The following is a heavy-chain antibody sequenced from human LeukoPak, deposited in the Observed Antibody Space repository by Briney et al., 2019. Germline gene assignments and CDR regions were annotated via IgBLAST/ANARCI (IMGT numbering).Heavy chain of an antibody. CDR1: GGSFSGYY. Sequence: PSETLSLTCAVYGGSFSGYYWNWIRQPPGKGLEWIGEINHSGSTNYNPSLKSRVTISVDTSKNQFSLKLSSVTAADPAVYYCARGQFSYNFDYWGQGTLVTVSS. V-gene: IGHV4-34*01. CDR2: INHSGST. CDR3: ARGQFSYNFDY. D-gene: IGHD3-10*01. J-gene: IGHJ4*02.